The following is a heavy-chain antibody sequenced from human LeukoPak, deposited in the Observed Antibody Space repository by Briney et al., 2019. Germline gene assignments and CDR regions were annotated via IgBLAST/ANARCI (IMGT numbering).Heavy chain of an antibody. CDR2: IKQDETEK. Sequence: GGSLRLSCTASGFTFSNFWMGWVRQAPGKGLEWVANIKQDETEKYYVDSVKGRFTISRDNAKNSLYLQMNSLRVEDTAIYYCTRVGYIDEGIDYWGQGTLVTVSS. CDR3: TRVGYIDEGIDY. CDR1: GFTFSNFW. J-gene: IGHJ4*02. V-gene: IGHV3-7*04. D-gene: IGHD5-24*01.